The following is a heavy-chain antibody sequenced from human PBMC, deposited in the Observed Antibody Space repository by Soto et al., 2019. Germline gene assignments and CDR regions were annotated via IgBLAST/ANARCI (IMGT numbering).Heavy chain of an antibody. CDR2: INPSGGST. J-gene: IGHJ3*02. CDR1: GYTFTSYY. V-gene: IGHV1-46*01. D-gene: IGHD3-22*01. CDR3: ARDGSRITMIVVAPDAFDI. Sequence: ASVKVSCKASGYTFTSYYMHWVRQAPGQGLEWMGIINPSGGSTSYAQKFQGRVTMTRDTSTSTVYMELSSLRSEDTAVDYCARDGSRITMIVVAPDAFDIWGQGTMVTVSS.